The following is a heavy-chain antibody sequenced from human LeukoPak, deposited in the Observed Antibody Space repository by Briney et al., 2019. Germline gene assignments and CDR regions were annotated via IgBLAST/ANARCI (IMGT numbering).Heavy chain of an antibody. D-gene: IGHD2-2*01. CDR2: INVNSGGT. V-gene: IGHV1-2*02. J-gene: IGHJ4*02. CDR1: GYTFTDDY. CDR3: ARGRLIGVPSGTQPPHDS. Sequence: GASVKVSCKASGYTFTDDYIHWVRQAPGQGLEWMGWINVNSGGTEYAPKFQGRVTMTRDTSINTAYMELSRLTSDDSAVYYCARGRLIGVPSGTQPPHDSWGQGTRVTVSS.